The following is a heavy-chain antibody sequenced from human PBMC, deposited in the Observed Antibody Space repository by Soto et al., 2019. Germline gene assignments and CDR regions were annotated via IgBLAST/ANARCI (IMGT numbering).Heavy chain of an antibody. Sequence: GGSLRLSCAASGFTFSSYEMNWVRQAPGKGLEWVSYISSSGSTIYYADSVKGRFTISRDNAKNSLYLQMNSLRAEDTAVYYCARIEGTYDFWSGWGQGTLVTVSS. CDR3: ARIEGTYDFWSG. J-gene: IGHJ4*02. CDR2: ISSSGSTI. D-gene: IGHD3-3*01. V-gene: IGHV3-48*03. CDR1: GFTFSSYE.